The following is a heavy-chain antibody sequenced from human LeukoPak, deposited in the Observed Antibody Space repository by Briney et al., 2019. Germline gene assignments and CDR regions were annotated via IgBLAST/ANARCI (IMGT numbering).Heavy chain of an antibody. D-gene: IGHD3-16*01. CDR1: GYSFTSYW. J-gene: IGHJ4*02. CDR2: ICPGDSDT. CDR3: ARRGNGKGASEGGRY. V-gene: IGHV5-51*01. Sequence: GASLLISCKSSGYSFTSYWIGWVRQMPGKGLEWMGMICPGDSDTRYSSSFQGQVTISADKSISTGYLQWSSLKASDTAMYYCARRGNGKGASEGGRYWGQGTLVTVSS.